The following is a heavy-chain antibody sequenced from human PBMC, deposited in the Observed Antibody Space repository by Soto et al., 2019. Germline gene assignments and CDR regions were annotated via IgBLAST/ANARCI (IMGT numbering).Heavy chain of an antibody. CDR2: IIPIFGTA. J-gene: IGHJ3*02. D-gene: IGHD1-26*01. CDR3: ASSERGGATSLLDAFDI. Sequence: QVQLVQSGAEVKKPGSSVKVSCKASGGTFSSYAISWVRQAPGQGLEWMGGIIPIFGTANYAQKFQGRVTITADESTSTAYMELSSLRSEDTAVYYCASSERGGATSLLDAFDIWGQGTMVTVSS. V-gene: IGHV1-69*01. CDR1: GGTFSSYA.